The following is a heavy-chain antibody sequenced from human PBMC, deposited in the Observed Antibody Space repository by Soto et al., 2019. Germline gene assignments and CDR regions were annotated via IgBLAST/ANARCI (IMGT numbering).Heavy chain of an antibody. CDR3: ARGGGYYGVLFDY. J-gene: IGHJ4*02. CDR2: ILYSGTT. D-gene: IGHD4-17*01. CDR1: GGAISSSSYF. Sequence: QLQLQESGPGLLRPSETLSLTCNVSGGAISSSSYFWAWVRQPPGKTLEWIGHILYSGTTHYNESLKSRVTISVDTSKNQFSLRLNSVTPADPTVYYCARGGGYYGVLFDYWRQGTLVPVSS. V-gene: IGHV4-39*01.